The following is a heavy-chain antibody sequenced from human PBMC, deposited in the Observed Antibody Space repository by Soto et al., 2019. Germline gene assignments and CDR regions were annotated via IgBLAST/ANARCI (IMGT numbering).Heavy chain of an antibody. CDR2: IYWDDDK. CDR1: GFSLSTSGVG. J-gene: IGHJ4*02. CDR3: VHRVALQGNWNGGYFDY. V-gene: IGHV2-5*02. Sequence: KESGPTRVRPTQTLTLTCTFSGFSLSTSGVGVGWIRQPPGKALEHLALIYWDDDKRYSPSLKRRLTISKDTPNNQVVLTMTNMDPVDTATYFCVHRVALQGNWNGGYFDYWGQGALVTVSS. D-gene: IGHD1-1*01.